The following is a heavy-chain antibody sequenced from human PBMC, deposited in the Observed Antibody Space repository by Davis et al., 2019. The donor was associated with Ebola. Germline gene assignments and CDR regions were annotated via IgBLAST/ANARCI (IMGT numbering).Heavy chain of an antibody. CDR2: IWFDGGNK. J-gene: IGHJ5*02. V-gene: IGHV3-33*07. CDR1: GFSFRSYG. CDR3: ARDAGGDYGSA. D-gene: IGHD4-17*01. Sequence: GESLKISCAASGFSFRSYGMYWVRQAPGKGLEWVALIWFDGGNKYYGDSVKGRFTISRDNSKNTLYLQMNSLRAEDTAVYYCARDAGGDYGSAWGQGTLVTVSS.